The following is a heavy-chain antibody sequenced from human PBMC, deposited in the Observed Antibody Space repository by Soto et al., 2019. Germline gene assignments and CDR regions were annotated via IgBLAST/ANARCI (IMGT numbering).Heavy chain of an antibody. V-gene: IGHV1-46*03. CDR1: GYTFTSYY. CDR3: ARGSDGYDY. CDR2: IYPSGGNT. J-gene: IGHJ4*02. Sequence: QVQLVQSGAEVKEPGASVKVSCKASGYTFTSYYMHWVRQAPGQGLEWMGVIYPSGGNTTYAQNFQASASMTRDTSTCTLYMDLSSLRSKDTDVYYCARGSDGYDYWGQGTLVSVSS. D-gene: IGHD5-18*01.